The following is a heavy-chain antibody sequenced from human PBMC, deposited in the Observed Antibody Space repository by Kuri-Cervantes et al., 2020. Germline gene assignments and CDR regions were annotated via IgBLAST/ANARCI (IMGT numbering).Heavy chain of an antibody. CDR2: MNPNSGNT. CDR1: GYTFTSYD. J-gene: IGHJ6*03. CDR3: ARGGVYSSSWYEEGPCYYYYYMDV. V-gene: IGHV1-8*01. Sequence: ASVKVSCKASGYTFTSYDINWVRQATGQGLEWMGWMNPNSGNTGYAQKFQGRVTMTGNTSISTAYMELSSLRSEDTAVYYCARGGVYSSSWYEEGPCYYYYYMDVWGKGTTVTVSS. D-gene: IGHD6-13*01.